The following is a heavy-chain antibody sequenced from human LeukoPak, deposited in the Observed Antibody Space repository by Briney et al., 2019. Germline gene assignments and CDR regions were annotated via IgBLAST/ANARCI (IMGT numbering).Heavy chain of an antibody. D-gene: IGHD3-10*01. V-gene: IGHV3-30*04. CDR2: ISDDGINK. J-gene: IGHJ4*02. CDR3: ARDWRGYFDY. Sequence: PGGSLRLSCAASGFTFSSYAMHWVRQVPGKGLEWVAVISDDGINKYYVDSVKGRFTISRDNSKNTLYLQMNSLRAEDTAVYYCARDWRGYFDYWGQGTLVTVSS. CDR1: GFTFSSYA.